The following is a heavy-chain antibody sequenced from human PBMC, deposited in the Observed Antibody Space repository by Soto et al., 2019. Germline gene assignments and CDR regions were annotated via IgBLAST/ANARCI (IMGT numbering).Heavy chain of an antibody. CDR1: GFTFSSYG. D-gene: IGHD6-19*01. J-gene: IGHJ6*02. V-gene: IGHV3-33*01. CDR2: IWYDGSNK. Sequence: VGSLRLSCAASGFTFSSYGMHWVRQAPGKGLEWVAVIWYDGSNKYYADSVKGRFTISRDNSKNTLYLQMNSLRAEDTDVYYCARVLPPEGGSGWYNPYYYYYGMDVCGQGTTVTVSS. CDR3: ARVLPPEGGSGWYNPYYYYYGMDV.